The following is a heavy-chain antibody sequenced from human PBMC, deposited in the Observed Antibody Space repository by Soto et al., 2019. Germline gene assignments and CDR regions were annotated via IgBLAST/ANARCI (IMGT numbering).Heavy chain of an antibody. CDR2: ITDDGDST. Sequence: GRSLRLSCGPFGFTFSDKALKWVPQAPGKGLQRLASITDDGDSTYYGDSVKGRCTISRDNAKNTLFLQMSSLGAENTAVYYCAKSLSTAVNYGLDVWGQGSSVTVSS. CDR1: GFTFSDKA. D-gene: IGHD2-2*01. V-gene: IGHV3-23*01. CDR3: AKSLSTAVNYGLDV. J-gene: IGHJ6*01.